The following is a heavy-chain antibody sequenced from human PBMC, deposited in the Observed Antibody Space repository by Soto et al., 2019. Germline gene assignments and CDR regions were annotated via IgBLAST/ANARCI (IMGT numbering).Heavy chain of an antibody. CDR1: GGSISTSSYY. V-gene: IGHV4-39*01. CDR2: LHYSGST. D-gene: IGHD6-13*01. Sequence: SETLSLTCSVSGGSISTSSYYWGWIRQPPGKGLEWIGCLHYSGSTYYNPSLKSRVTSSVDTSKNQFPLTLTSVTAADTAVYYCARRLFTNSWPSYFDYWGQGALVTVSS. J-gene: IGHJ4*02. CDR3: ARRLFTNSWPSYFDY.